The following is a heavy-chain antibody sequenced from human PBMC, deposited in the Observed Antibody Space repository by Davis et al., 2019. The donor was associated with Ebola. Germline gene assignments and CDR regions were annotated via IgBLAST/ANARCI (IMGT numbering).Heavy chain of an antibody. CDR3: ARAITMIVAGWFDP. CDR2: ISAYNGNT. V-gene: IGHV1-18*01. J-gene: IGHJ5*02. Sequence: VKVSCKASGYTFTSYGISWVRQAPGQGLEWMGWISAYNGNTNYAQKLQGRVTMTTDTSTSTAYMELRSLRSDDTAVYYCARAITMIVAGWFDPWGQGTLVTVSS. D-gene: IGHD3-22*01. CDR1: GYTFTSYG.